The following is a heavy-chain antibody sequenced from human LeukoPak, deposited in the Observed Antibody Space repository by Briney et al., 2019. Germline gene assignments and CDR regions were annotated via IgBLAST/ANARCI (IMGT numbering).Heavy chain of an antibody. Sequence: GGSLRLSCAASGFTFSTYAMDWVRQAPGKGLKWVSYLSSSSSVIYHADSVKGRITISRDNAKKSLYLQMNSLRPEDTAIYYCAKLFESGTYNVFFQYWGQGTLVTVFS. CDR1: GFTFSTYA. D-gene: IGHD3-10*01. CDR3: AKLFESGTYNVFFQY. V-gene: IGHV3-48*01. CDR2: LSSSSSVI. J-gene: IGHJ4*02.